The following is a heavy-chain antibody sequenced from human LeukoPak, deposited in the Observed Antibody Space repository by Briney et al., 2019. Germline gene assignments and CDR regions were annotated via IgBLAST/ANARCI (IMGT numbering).Heavy chain of an antibody. Sequence: PGGSLRLSCAASGFTVSSNYMSWVRQAPGKGLEWVSVIYSGGSTYYADSVKGRFTISRDNSKNTLYLQMNSLRAEDTAVYYCARDEGSYNWNSGGYFYYMDVWGKGTTVTVSS. CDR2: IYSGGST. J-gene: IGHJ6*03. V-gene: IGHV3-53*01. CDR1: GFTVSSNY. CDR3: ARDEGSYNWNSGGYFYYMDV. D-gene: IGHD1-20*01.